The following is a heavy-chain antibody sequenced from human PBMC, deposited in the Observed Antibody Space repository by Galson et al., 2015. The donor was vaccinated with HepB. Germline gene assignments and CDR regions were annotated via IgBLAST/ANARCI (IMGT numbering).Heavy chain of an antibody. D-gene: IGHD3-3*01. CDR2: MNTNTGKP. CDR1: GHTFTDYV. V-gene: IGHV7-4-1*02. J-gene: IGHJ6*03. Sequence: SCKASGHTFTDYVVNWVRQAPGQGLEWMGWMNTNTGKPTYAPGFAGRFVFSLDTSVTTAYLQISSLETDDTAVYYCARSPLRFLDWLPYYDYYYMDVWGEGTTVTVSS. CDR3: ARSPLRFLDWLPYYDYYYMDV.